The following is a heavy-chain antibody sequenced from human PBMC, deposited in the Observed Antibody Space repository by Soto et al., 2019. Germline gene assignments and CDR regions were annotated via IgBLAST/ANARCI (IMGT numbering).Heavy chain of an antibody. Sequence: QVQLVESGGGVVQPGRSLRLSCAASGFTFSSDGMHWVRQAPGKGLEWVAVISYDGSNKYYADSMKGRFTISRDNSKNTLYLQMNSLRAEDTAVYYCAKEPIPVYYYYGMDVWGQGTMVTVSS. CDR1: GFTFSSDG. J-gene: IGHJ6*02. CDR3: AKEPIPVYYYYGMDV. V-gene: IGHV3-30*18. CDR2: ISYDGSNK.